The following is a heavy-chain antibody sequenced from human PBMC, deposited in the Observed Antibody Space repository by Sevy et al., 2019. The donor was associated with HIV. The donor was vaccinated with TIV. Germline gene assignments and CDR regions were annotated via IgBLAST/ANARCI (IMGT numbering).Heavy chain of an antibody. D-gene: IGHD2-2*01. Sequence: ASVKVSCKASGYTFTSYYMHWVRQAPGQGLEWMGIINPSGGSTSYAQKFQGRVTMTRDTSTSTVYMELSSLRSEDTAVYYCARDPNIVLVPAANAFDIWGQWTMVTVSS. CDR3: ARDPNIVLVPAANAFDI. CDR2: INPSGGST. CDR1: GYTFTSYY. V-gene: IGHV1-46*01. J-gene: IGHJ3*02.